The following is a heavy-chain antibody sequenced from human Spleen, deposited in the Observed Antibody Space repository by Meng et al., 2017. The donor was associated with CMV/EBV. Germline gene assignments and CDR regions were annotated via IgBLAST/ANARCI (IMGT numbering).Heavy chain of an antibody. CDR2: IYWDGDK. D-gene: IGHD3-22*01. V-gene: IGHV2-5*02. CDR3: AHSPYFYDSRSFDY. J-gene: IGHJ4*02. CDR1: GFSLSISGMG. Sequence: SGFSLSISGMGVGWIRQPPGKALEWLAFIYWDGDKRYSPSLKSRLTITKDTSKNQVVLTMTNMDPVDTATYYCAHSPYFYDSRSFDYWGQGTMV.